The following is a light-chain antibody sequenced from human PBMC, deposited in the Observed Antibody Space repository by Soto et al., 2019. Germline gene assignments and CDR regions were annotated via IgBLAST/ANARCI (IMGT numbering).Light chain of an antibody. CDR2: EVT. CDR1: SSDVGGYNT. Sequence: QSVLTQPASVSGSPGQTITISCTGTSSDVGGYNTVSWYQHHPGKAPKLIIYEVTHRPAGISDRFSASKSGNTASLTISGLQAEDEADYYCNSLRVDHLYVFGTGTK. CDR3: NSLRVDHLYV. J-gene: IGLJ1*01. V-gene: IGLV2-14*01.